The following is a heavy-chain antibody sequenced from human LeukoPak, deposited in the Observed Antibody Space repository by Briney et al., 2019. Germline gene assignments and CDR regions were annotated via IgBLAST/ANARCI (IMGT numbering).Heavy chain of an antibody. Sequence: GSLRLSCAASGFTFSSYAMHWVRQAPGKGLEWVAVISYDGSNKYYADSVKGRFTISRDNSKNTLYLQMNSLRAEDTAVYYCARELELGGYYFDYWGQGTRVPVSS. CDR2: ISYDGSNK. V-gene: IGHV3-30-3*01. J-gene: IGHJ4*02. D-gene: IGHD1-26*01. CDR1: GFTFSSYA. CDR3: ARELELGGYYFDY.